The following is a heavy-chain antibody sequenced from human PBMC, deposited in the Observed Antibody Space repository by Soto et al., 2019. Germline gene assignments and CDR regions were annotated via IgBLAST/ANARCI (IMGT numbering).Heavy chain of an antibody. CDR1: GGTFSSYT. CDR2: MIPILGIA. CDR3: ARSPAGVAVAYKNYFDY. V-gene: IGHV1-69*02. D-gene: IGHD6-19*01. J-gene: IGHJ4*01. Sequence: SVKVSCKASGGTFSSYTISWVRQAPGQGLEWMGRMIPILGIANYAQKFQGRVTITADKSTSTAYMELSSLRSEDTAVYYCARSPAGVAVAYKNYFDYXX.